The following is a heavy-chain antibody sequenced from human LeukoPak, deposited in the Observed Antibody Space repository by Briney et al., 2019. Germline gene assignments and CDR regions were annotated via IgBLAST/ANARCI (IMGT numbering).Heavy chain of an antibody. CDR2: IYSGGST. V-gene: IGHV3-53*01. Sequence: PGGSLRLSCAASGFTVSSNYMSWVRQAPGKGLEWVSVIYSGGSTYYADSVKGRFTISRDNSKNTLYLQMNSLKTEDTAVYYCTGLYRAGFDPWGQGTLVTVSS. CDR1: GFTVSSNY. J-gene: IGHJ5*02. D-gene: IGHD1-1*01. CDR3: TGLYRAGFDP.